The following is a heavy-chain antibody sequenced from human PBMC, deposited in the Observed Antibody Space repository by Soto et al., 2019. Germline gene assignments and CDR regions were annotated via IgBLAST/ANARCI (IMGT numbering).Heavy chain of an antibody. CDR3: ARPSYCGGDGCEEWFDP. CDR1: GYTFTSYD. D-gene: IGHD2-21*01. V-gene: IGHV1-8*01. Sequence: QVQLVQSGAEVKKPGASVKVSCKASGYTFTSYDINWVRQATGQGLEWMGWMNPNSGNTGYAQKVQGRVTMNRNTYLSTADMELSSLRSEDTAVYYCARPSYCGGDGCEEWFDPWGQGTLVTVSS. J-gene: IGHJ5*02. CDR2: MNPNSGNT.